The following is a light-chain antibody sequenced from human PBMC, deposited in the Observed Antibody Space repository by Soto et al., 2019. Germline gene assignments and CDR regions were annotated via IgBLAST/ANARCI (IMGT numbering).Light chain of an antibody. CDR1: QVIGND. J-gene: IGKJ1*01. CDR2: GAS. Sequence: DIQMTQSPSSLSASVGHRVNITCRASQVIGNDLGWYQQKPGKAPKRLIYGASTLQSGVPSRFRGSESGTDFTLTINSLQPEDCATCYCLQHLTYSRTFGQGTNVEIK. V-gene: IGKV1-17*01. CDR3: LQHLTYSRT.